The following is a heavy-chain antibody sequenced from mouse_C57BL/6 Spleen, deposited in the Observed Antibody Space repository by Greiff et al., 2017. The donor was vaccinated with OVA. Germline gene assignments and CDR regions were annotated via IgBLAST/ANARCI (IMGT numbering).Heavy chain of an antibody. V-gene: IGHV1-69*01. Sequence: QVQLQQPGAELVMPGASVKLSCKASGYTFTSYWMHWVKQRPGQGLEWIGEIDPSDSYTNYNQKFKGKSTLTVDKSSSTAYMQLSSLTSEDSAVYYWARDYYGSSHYWYWGQGTTLTAAS. CDR2: IDPSDSYT. CDR3: ARDYYGSSHYWY. J-gene: IGHJ2*01. D-gene: IGHD1-1*01. CDR1: GYTFTSYW.